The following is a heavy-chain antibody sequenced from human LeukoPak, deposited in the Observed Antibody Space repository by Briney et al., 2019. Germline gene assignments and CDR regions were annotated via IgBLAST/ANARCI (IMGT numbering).Heavy chain of an antibody. CDR1: GFTFSSYG. D-gene: IGHD1-14*01. V-gene: IGHV3-30*18. CDR3: AKDDNASPFDY. Sequence: PGGSLSLSCAASGFTFSSYGMHWVRQAPGKGLEWVAVISYDGSNKYYADSVKGRFTISRDNSKNTLYLQMNSLRAEDTAVYYCAKDDNASPFDYWGQGTLVTVSS. CDR2: ISYDGSNK. J-gene: IGHJ4*02.